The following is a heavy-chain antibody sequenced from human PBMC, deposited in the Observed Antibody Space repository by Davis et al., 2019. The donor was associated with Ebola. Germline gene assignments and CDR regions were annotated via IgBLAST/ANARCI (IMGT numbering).Heavy chain of an antibody. CDR2: ISYDGSNK. J-gene: IGHJ3*02. CDR3: ATYSGSYYVVYAFDI. D-gene: IGHD1-26*01. V-gene: IGHV3-30*03. Sequence: PGGSLRLSCAASGFTFSSYGMHWVRQAPGKGLEWVAVISYDGSNKYYADSVKGRFTISRDNSKNTLYLQMNSLRAEDTAVYYCATYSGSYYVVYAFDIWGQGTMVTVSS. CDR1: GFTFSSYG.